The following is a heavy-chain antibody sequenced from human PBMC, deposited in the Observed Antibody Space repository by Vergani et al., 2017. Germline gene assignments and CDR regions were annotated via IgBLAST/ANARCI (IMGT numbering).Heavy chain of an antibody. D-gene: IGHD1-7*01. CDR1: GFTFSSYA. Sequence: EVQLLESGGGLVQPGGSLRLSCAASGFTFSSYAMSWVRQAPGKGLEWVSYISSSSSTIYYADSVKGRFTISRDNAKNSLYLQMNSLRAEDTAVYYCARDYDWNYVYFDYWGQGTLVTVSS. V-gene: IGHV3-48*04. CDR2: ISSSSSTI. CDR3: ARDYDWNYVYFDY. J-gene: IGHJ4*02.